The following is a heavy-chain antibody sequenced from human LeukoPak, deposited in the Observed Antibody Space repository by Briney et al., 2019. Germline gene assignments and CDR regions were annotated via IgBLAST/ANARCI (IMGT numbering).Heavy chain of an antibody. J-gene: IGHJ3*02. Sequence: SETLSLTCTVSGGSMSSYYWNWIRQPPGKGLEWIGYVYYSGSTNYNPSLKSRVTISGDTSKNQFSLKLSSVTAADTAVYYCARGALGIVGAASAFDIWGQGTMVTVSS. V-gene: IGHV4-59*08. CDR3: ARGALGIVGAASAFDI. CDR1: GGSMSSYY. CDR2: VYYSGST. D-gene: IGHD1-26*01.